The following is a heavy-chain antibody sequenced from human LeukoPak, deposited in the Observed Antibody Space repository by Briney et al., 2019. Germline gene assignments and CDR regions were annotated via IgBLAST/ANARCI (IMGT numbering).Heavy chain of an antibody. CDR1: GGSFSGYY. CDR3: ASQVYCSSTSCYTENWFDP. CDR2: INHSGST. J-gene: IGHJ5*02. V-gene: IGHV4-34*01. D-gene: IGHD2-2*02. Sequence: SETLSLTCAVYGGSFSGYYWSWIRQPPGKGLEWIGEINHSGSTNYNPSLKSRVTISVDTSKNQFSLKLSSVTAADTAVYYCASQVYCSSTSCYTENWFDPWGQGTLVTVSS.